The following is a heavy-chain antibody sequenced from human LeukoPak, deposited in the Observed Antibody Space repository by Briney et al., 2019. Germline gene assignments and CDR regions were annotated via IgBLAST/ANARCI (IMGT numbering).Heavy chain of an antibody. J-gene: IGHJ4*02. D-gene: IGHD1-14*01. V-gene: IGHV4-39*01. CDR1: GGSISRSDYF. CDR2: MYYSGST. CDR3: ATRAMGTKSIDY. Sequence: PSETLSLTCTVPGGSISRSDYFWGWIRQPPGKGLEWIGSMYYSGSTYYSPSLKSRVTMSVDTLKNQFSLKLSSVTAADTAIYYCATRAMGTKSIDYWGQGTLVTVSP.